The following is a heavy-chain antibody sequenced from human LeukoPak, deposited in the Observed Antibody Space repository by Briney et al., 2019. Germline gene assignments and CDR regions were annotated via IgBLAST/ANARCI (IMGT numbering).Heavy chain of an antibody. CDR3: AKGLLRYFDWLRPFDY. D-gene: IGHD3-9*01. Sequence: SGGSLRLSCAASGFTFSNYAMSWVRQAPGKGLEWVSAIRDSGGSTYYADSVKGRFTISRDNSKNTLYLQMNSLRAEDTAVYYCAKGLLRYFDWLRPFDYWGQGTLVTVSS. CDR2: IRDSGGST. CDR1: GFTFSNYA. J-gene: IGHJ4*02. V-gene: IGHV3-23*01.